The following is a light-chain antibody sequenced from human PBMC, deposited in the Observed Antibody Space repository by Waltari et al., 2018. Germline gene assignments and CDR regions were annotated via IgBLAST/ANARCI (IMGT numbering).Light chain of an antibody. CDR2: GAS. J-gene: IGKJ1*01. Sequence: DIVMTQSPDSLAVSLGERATINCKSSQSVLYTSYNKNCLAWYQQKPGQPPKLLIYGASTRESGVPDRFSGSGSGTDFTLTISSLQSEDVAVYYCQQYYSSPWTFGQGSKVEIK. CDR3: QQYYSSPWT. CDR1: QSVLYTSYNKNC. V-gene: IGKV4-1*01.